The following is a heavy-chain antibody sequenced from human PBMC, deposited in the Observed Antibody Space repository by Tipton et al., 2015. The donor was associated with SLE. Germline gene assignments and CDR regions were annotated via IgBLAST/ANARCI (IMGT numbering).Heavy chain of an antibody. V-gene: IGHV4-61*08. D-gene: IGHD2-21*01. CDR1: GASIRGDGYY. Sequence: TLSLTCTVSGASIRGDGYYWSWIRQHPGKGLEWIGYIYFSGTTNYNPSLKSRVTISVDTSKSQFSLKVSSVTAADTAVYYCARLGVGCANCWYYFDLWGQGALVTVSS. CDR2: IYFSGTT. CDR3: ARLGVGCANCWYYFDL. J-gene: IGHJ4*02.